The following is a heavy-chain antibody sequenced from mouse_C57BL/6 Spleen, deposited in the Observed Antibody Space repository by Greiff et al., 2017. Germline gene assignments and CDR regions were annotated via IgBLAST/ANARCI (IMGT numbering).Heavy chain of an antibody. Sequence: VQLQQSGPVLVKPGASVKMSCKASGYTFTDYYMNWVKQSHGKSLEWIGVINPYNGGTSYNQKFKGKATLTVDKSSSTAYMELNSLTSEDSAVYYCARYWDYYGSSYGYFDVWGTGTTVTVSS. V-gene: IGHV1-19*01. CDR3: ARYWDYYGSSYGYFDV. J-gene: IGHJ1*03. CDR2: INPYNGGT. D-gene: IGHD1-1*01. CDR1: GYTFTDYY.